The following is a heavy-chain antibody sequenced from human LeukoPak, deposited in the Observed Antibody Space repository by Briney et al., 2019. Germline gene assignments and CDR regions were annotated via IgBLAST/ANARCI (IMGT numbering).Heavy chain of an antibody. CDR2: INWNGGST. CDR3: ARGRVGYSSGWYDY. CDR1: GFTFDDYG. V-gene: IGHV3-20*04. D-gene: IGHD6-19*01. J-gene: IGHJ4*02. Sequence: GGSLRLSCAASGFTFDDYGMSWVRQAPGKGLEWVSGINWNGGSTGYADSVKGRFTISRDNAKNSLYLQMNSLRAEDTAVYYCARGRVGYSSGWYDYWGQGTLVTVSS.